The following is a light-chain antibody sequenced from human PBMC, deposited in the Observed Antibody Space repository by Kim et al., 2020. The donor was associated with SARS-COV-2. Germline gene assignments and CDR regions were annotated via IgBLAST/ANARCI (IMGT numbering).Light chain of an antibody. CDR1: SGSIASNY. J-gene: IGLJ3*02. CDR2: GDN. CDR3: KSYYSNDHWV. Sequence: KTVTISCTGSSGSIASNYVQWYQQRPGSAPTTVIYGDNQRPSGVPDRFSGSIDSSSNSASLTISGLKTEEQADYYCKSYYSNDHWVFGGGTKLTVL. V-gene: IGLV6-57*02.